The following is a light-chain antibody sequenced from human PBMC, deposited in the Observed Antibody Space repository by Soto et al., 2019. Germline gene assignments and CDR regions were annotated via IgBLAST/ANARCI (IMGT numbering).Light chain of an antibody. CDR3: KQYNNWPPLT. CDR1: QRVSSN. Sequence: ETVMTQSPSTLSVSPGERATLSCRAIQRVSSNVAWYQQTPGQAPRLLIYGASTRATGIPDRFSGSGSGTEFTLATCSLQTEDFAVYYCKQYNNWPPLTFGQGKRLDI. J-gene: IGKJ5*01. CDR2: GAS. V-gene: IGKV3-15*01.